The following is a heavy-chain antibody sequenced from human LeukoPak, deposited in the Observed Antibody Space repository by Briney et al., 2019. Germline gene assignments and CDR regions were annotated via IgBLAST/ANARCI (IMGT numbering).Heavy chain of an antibody. CDR3: ARRYCSGGSCLDP. J-gene: IGHJ5*02. Sequence: SETLSLTCAVYGGSFSDYYWSWIRQSPGKGLEWIGEINHSGSTNYNPSLKSRVSMSLDTSKNQLSLKLSSVTAADTAVYYCARRYCSGGSCLDPWGQGILVTVSS. V-gene: IGHV4-34*01. CDR1: GGSFSDYY. CDR2: INHSGST. D-gene: IGHD2-15*01.